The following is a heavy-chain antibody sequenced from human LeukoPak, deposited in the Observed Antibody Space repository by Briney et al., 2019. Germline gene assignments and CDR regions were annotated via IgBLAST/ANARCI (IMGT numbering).Heavy chain of an antibody. CDR1: GFTFSNAW. CDR3: TTENYELYY. V-gene: IGHV3-15*01. CDR2: IKTNPEGGTT. Sequence: GGSLRLSCAASGFTFSNAWMSWVRQAPGKGLEWVGRIKTNPEGGTTDYAAPLQGRFTISRDDSQSTLYLQVNSLKSEDTAVYYCTTENYELYYWGQGTLVTVFS. J-gene: IGHJ4*02. D-gene: IGHD3-3*01.